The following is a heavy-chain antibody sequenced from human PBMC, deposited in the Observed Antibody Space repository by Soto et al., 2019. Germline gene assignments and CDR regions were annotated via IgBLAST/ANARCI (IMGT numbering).Heavy chain of an antibody. CDR2: LICRGDKV. D-gene: IGHD5-12*01. CDR1: GFSFDRYA. Sequence: GGSLRLSCAASGFSFDRYAMLWVRQVPGRGLEWVSGLICRGDKVAYVDSVKGRFTISRDNAKQSLFLQMDSLRPEDTAPHYCAKDRYVLSRYEVALDFWGHRITVTVAS. V-gene: IGHV3-9*01. CDR3: AKDRYVLSRYEVALDF. J-gene: IGHJ6*02.